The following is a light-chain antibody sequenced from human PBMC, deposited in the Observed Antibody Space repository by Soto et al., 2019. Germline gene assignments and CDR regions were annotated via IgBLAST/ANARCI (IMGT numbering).Light chain of an antibody. V-gene: IGKV1-5*01. J-gene: IGKJ2*01. Sequence: DIQMTQFPSTLSASVGDRVTITCRASQTTNTWLAWYQQKPGTAPKLLIYEASSLEGGVPSRFSASGSGTEFTLTISSLQPDDLATYYCQQYISYPYTFGQGTKVEIK. CDR2: EAS. CDR1: QTTNTW. CDR3: QQYISYPYT.